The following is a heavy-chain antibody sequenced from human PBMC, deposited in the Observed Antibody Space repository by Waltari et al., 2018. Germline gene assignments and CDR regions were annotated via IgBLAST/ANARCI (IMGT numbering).Heavy chain of an antibody. V-gene: IGHV3-9*01. D-gene: IGHD1-26*01. CDR3: AKDRGRRYFDY. CDR1: GFTFDDYA. J-gene: IGHJ4*02. CDR2: ISWNSGSI. Sequence: EVQLVESGGGLVQPGRSLRLSCAASGFTFDDYAMHWVRQAPGQGLGWCSGISWNSGSIGYADSVKGRFTISRDNAKNSLYLQMNSLRAEDTALYYCAKDRGRRYFDYWGQGTLVTVSS.